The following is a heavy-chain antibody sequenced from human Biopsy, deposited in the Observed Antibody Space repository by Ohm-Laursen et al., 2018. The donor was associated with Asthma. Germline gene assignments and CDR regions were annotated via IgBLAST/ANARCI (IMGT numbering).Heavy chain of an antibody. Sequence: SDTLSLTCIVSGDAMGTSGSYWGWIRQSPGKGLEWIGSIYYSGRTYYNPSLESRVTISADTSKNPFSLKVTSVTAADTAVYYCARAVSSSSYWYFDLWGRGDLVTVSS. D-gene: IGHD6-6*01. J-gene: IGHJ2*01. V-gene: IGHV4-39*02. CDR3: ARAVSSSSYWYFDL. CDR1: GDAMGTSGSY. CDR2: IYYSGRT.